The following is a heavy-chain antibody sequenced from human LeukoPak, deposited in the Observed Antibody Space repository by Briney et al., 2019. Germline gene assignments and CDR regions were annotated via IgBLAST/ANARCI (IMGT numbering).Heavy chain of an antibody. J-gene: IGHJ4*02. CDR2: IYHSGST. V-gene: IGHV4-38-2*02. CDR3: ARRRYSYGLDY. CDR1: GYSISSGYY. Sequence: SETLSLTCTVSGYSISSGYYWGWIRQPPGKGLEWIGSIYHSGSTYYNPSLKSRVTISVDTSKNQFSLKLSSVTAADTAVYYCARRRYSYGLDYWGQGTLVAVSS. D-gene: IGHD5-18*01.